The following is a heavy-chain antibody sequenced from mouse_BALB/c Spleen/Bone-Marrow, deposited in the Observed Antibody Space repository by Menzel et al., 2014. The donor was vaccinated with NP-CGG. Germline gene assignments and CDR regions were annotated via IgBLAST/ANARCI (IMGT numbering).Heavy chain of an antibody. Sequence: VQLKQSGAELVKPGASVKLSCTASGFNIKDTYMHWVKQRPEQGLEWIGRIDPANGNTKYDPKFQGKATITADTSSNTAYPQLSSLTSEDTAVYYCATMITDWYFDVWGAGTPVTVSS. CDR2: IDPANGNT. CDR1: GFNIKDTY. J-gene: IGHJ1*01. V-gene: IGHV14-3*02. CDR3: ATMITDWYFDV. D-gene: IGHD2-4*01.